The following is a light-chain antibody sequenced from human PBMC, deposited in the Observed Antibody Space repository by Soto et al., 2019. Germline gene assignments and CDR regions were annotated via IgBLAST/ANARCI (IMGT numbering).Light chain of an antibody. CDR1: QSLVHSDGIAY. Sequence: DVVMTQSPISLPVTLAQPASISCRSNQSLVHSDGIAYFSWFQQKPGQSPQLLIYFGSNRAPGVPDRFSGSGSGTDFTLKINRVEAEDVGTYYCMQALQSLTFGQGTRLEIK. CDR3: MQALQSLT. V-gene: IGKV2-28*01. CDR2: FGS. J-gene: IGKJ5*01.